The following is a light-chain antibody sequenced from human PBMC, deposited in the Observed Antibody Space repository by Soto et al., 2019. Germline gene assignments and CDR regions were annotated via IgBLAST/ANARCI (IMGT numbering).Light chain of an antibody. J-gene: IGLJ1*01. CDR2: DVS. CDR3: SSYTSSSTLYV. Sequence: QSVLTQPASVSGSPGQSITISCTGTSSDVGAYNYVSWYQQHPGKAPKFMIYDVSIRPSGVSNRFSGSKSGKTASLTISGLQAEDGADYYCSSYTSSSTLYVFGAGTKVTV. CDR1: SSDVGAYNY. V-gene: IGLV2-14*03.